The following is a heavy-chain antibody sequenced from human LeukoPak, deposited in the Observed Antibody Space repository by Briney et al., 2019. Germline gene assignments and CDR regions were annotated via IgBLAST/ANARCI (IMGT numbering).Heavy chain of an antibody. D-gene: IGHD6-19*01. Sequence: SETLSLTCAVYGGSFSGYYWSWIRQPPGKGLEWIGYIYYSGSTNYNPSLKSRVTISVDTSKNQFSLKLSSVTAADTAVYYCARAVAVAGTGFDYWGQGTLVTVSS. J-gene: IGHJ4*02. CDR2: IYYSGST. CDR3: ARAVAVAGTGFDY. V-gene: IGHV4-59*01. CDR1: GGSFSGYY.